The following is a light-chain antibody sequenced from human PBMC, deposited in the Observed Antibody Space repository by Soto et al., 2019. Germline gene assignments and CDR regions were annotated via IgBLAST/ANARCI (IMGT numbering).Light chain of an antibody. CDR1: QVIGSRY. CDR2: GAS. J-gene: IGKJ2*01. CDR3: QQFGSSIPHT. V-gene: IGKV3-20*01. Sequence: EIVMTQSPGTLSLSPGERATISCRASQVIGSRYLAWYHQKSVQAPRLLIYGASSRATGIPDRFSGSGSGKDFTLTISVLEPEDFGVYYCQQFGSSIPHTFGQGTKLEIK.